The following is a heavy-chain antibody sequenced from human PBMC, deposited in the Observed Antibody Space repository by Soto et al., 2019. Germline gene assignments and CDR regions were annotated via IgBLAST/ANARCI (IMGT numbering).Heavy chain of an antibody. J-gene: IGHJ3*01. V-gene: IGHV3-7*01. CDR1: GFTFSRNW. CDR2: INQDGSEQ. CDR3: ARENNYGDYGVGAFDF. Sequence: PGGSLRLSCAASGFTFSRNWLSWVRQAPGKGLEWVANINQDGSEQYYVDSVRGRFTISRDNAKNTLYLRMDSLRAEDTAVYYCARENNYGDYGVGAFDFWGQGMLVTVSS. D-gene: IGHD4-17*01.